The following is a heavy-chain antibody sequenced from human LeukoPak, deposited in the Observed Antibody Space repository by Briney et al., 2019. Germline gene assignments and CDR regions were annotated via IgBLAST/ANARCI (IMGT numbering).Heavy chain of an antibody. J-gene: IGHJ4*02. CDR3: VGDFKCGFYY. CDR2: TRYRSTWMT. CDR1: GDSVSSKSVS. V-gene: IGHV6-1*01. Sequence: PSQTLSLTCAISGDSVSSKSVSWSWIRQSPSGGLEFLGRTRYRSTWMTFYSLSVQSRMTINADTSRNHVSLRLNAVTPEDTALYYRVGDFKCGFYYWGQGILVTVSS.